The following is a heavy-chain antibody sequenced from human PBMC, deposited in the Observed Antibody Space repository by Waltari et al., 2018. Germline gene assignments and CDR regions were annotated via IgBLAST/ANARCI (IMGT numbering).Heavy chain of an antibody. CDR1: GYSISSGYY. V-gene: IGHV4-38-2*01. J-gene: IGHJ4*02. CDR2: IYRSGTT. Sequence: QVQLQESGPGLVRPSEILSLTCGVSGYSISSGYYWGWIRQPPGKGLEWNGSIYRSGTTYYNPSHESGVTMSVDTSKNQFSLKMSPVTAADTAVYYCTRRYTRRDYSPFDFWGQGTLVTVSS. D-gene: IGHD4-4*01. CDR3: TRRYTRRDYSPFDF.